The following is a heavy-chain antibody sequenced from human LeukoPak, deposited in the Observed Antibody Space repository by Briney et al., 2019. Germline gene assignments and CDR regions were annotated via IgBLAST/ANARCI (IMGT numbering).Heavy chain of an antibody. J-gene: IGHJ4*02. CDR1: GFTFSSYA. Sequence: GRSLRLSCAASGFTFSSYAMHWVRQAPGKGLEWVAVISYDGSNKYYADSVKGRFTISRDNSKNTLYLQMNSLRAEDTAVYYCARDKGWFGELLKYWGQGTLVTVSS. CDR3: ARDKGWFGELLKY. V-gene: IGHV3-30*04. D-gene: IGHD3-10*01. CDR2: ISYDGSNK.